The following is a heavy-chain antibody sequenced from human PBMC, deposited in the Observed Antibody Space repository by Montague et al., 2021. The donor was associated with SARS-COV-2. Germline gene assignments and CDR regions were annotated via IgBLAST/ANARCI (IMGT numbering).Heavy chain of an antibody. Sequence: ETLSLTCTVSGGSISSYYWSWIRQPPGKGLEWIGYIYYSGSTNYNPSLKSRVTISVDTSKNQFSLKLSSVTAADTAVYYCARAAGYNWNYGYNWFDPWGQGILVTVSS. CDR2: IYYSGST. D-gene: IGHD1-7*01. CDR3: ARAAGYNWNYGYNWFDP. V-gene: IGHV4-59*01. CDR1: GGSISSYY. J-gene: IGHJ5*02.